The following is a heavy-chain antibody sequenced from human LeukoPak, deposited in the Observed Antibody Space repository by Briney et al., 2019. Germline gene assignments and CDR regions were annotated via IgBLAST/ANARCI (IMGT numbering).Heavy chain of an antibody. CDR3: ARTFVTYYYGSGSYYYFDY. V-gene: IGHV1-69*01. J-gene: IGHJ4*02. CDR2: IIPIFGTA. Sequence: SVKVSCKASGGTFSSYAISWVRQAPGQGLEWMGGIIPIFGTANYAQKFQGRVTITADESTSTAYMELSSLRSEDTAVYYCARTFVTYYYGSGSYYYFDYWGQRTLVTVSS. D-gene: IGHD3-10*01. CDR1: GGTFSSYA.